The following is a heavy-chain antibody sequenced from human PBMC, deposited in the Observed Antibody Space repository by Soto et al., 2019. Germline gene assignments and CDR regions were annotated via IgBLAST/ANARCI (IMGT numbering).Heavy chain of an antibody. Sequence: ASVKVSCKVSGYTFTNYGINWVRQAPGQGLEWVGWFNPANRNTNYAQKFQDRVSMTTDTSTNTAYMELRGLRSDDTDVYYCARVRFGDPFDFWGQGKLVTVSS. J-gene: IGHJ4*02. D-gene: IGHD2-21*02. CDR1: GYTFTNYG. CDR2: FNPANRNT. V-gene: IGHV1-18*01. CDR3: ARVRFGDPFDF.